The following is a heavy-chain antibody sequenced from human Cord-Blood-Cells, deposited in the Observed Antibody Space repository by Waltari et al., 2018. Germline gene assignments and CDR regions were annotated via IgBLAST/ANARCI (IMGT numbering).Heavy chain of an antibody. D-gene: IGHD2-21*02. CDR3: ARDLYGGDGEIDY. CDR2: INPNSGGT. CDR1: GYTFTGYY. V-gene: IGHV1-2*02. Sequence: QVQLVQSGAEVKKPGASVKVSCKASGYTFTGYYIHWLRQAPGQGLEWMGWINPNSGGTNCAQKFQGRVTTTRDTAISTAYMELSRLRSDDTAVYYWARDLYGGDGEIDYWGQGTLVTVSS. J-gene: IGHJ4*02.